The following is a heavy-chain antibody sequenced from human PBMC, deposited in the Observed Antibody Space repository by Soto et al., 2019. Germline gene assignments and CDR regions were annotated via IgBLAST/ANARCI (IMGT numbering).Heavy chain of an antibody. V-gene: IGHV4-30-2*01. CDR1: GGSISSGGYS. Sequence: QLQLQQSGSGLVKPSQTLSLTCAVSGGSISSGGYSWSWIRQPPGKGLEWIGYIYHSGSTYYNPSLRSRVTISVDRSKNQISLKLSSVTAADTAVYYCARVMTTVTTFDYWGQGTLVTVSS. CDR3: ARVMTTVTTFDY. CDR2: IYHSGST. J-gene: IGHJ4*02. D-gene: IGHD4-17*01.